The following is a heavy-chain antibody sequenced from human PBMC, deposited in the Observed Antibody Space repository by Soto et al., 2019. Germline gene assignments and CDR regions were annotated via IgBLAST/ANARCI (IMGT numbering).Heavy chain of an antibody. CDR2: IYYSGST. D-gene: IGHD6-6*01. CDR3: ARRSSSYYFDY. CDR1: GGSISSSSYY. Sequence: SETLSLTCTVSGGSISSSSYYWGWIRQPPGKGLEWIGSIYYSGSTYYNPSLKSRVTITVDTAKNQFSLKLSSVTAADTAVYYCARRSSSYYFDYWGQGTLVTVSS. V-gene: IGHV4-39*01. J-gene: IGHJ4*02.